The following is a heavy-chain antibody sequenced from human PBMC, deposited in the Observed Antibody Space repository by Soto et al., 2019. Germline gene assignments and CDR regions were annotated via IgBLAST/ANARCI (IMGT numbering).Heavy chain of an antibody. CDR1: GFNFNNYG. D-gene: IGHD3-22*01. Sequence: QVQLVESGGGLVQPGGSMRLSCAGSGFNFNNYGMYWVRQAPGKGLEWVAFISFQGTNDYYAEAVKGRFTISKDYSKKTLFLQMNSLRADDTAMYYCVKVRFDHDSSGFSGDYWGQGTLVTVS. V-gene: IGHV3-30*18. CDR3: VKVRFDHDSSGFSGDY. CDR2: ISFQGTND. J-gene: IGHJ4*02.